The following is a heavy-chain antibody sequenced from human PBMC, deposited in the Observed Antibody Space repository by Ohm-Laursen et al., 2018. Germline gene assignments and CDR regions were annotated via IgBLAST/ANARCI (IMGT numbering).Heavy chain of an antibody. CDR3: ARINSFGYSPPY. V-gene: IGHV1-2*02. Sequence: GASVKVSCKSSGYRFTDYYMHWVRQAPGQGLEWMGWINPNGVGTNYAQKYQGRVTMTRDTSIDTDYMELNRLRSDDTAVYYCARINSFGYSPPYWGQGTLVTVSS. D-gene: IGHD2-15*01. CDR2: INPNGVGT. CDR1: GYRFTDYY. J-gene: IGHJ4*02.